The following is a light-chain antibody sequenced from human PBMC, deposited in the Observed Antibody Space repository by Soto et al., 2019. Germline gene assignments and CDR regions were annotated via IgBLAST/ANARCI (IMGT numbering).Light chain of an antibody. V-gene: IGKV3-11*01. J-gene: IGKJ4*01. CDR1: QSVHNY. CDR2: DAS. CDR3: QHRSNWPPT. Sequence: ESVLTQSPATLPLSPGERSTLSCRAIQSVHNYLAWYQQKPGKAPRPLIFDASNRATGVPARVSGSGSGTDFTLTISSLEPEDFELYYCQHRSNWPPTFGGGTKVYIK.